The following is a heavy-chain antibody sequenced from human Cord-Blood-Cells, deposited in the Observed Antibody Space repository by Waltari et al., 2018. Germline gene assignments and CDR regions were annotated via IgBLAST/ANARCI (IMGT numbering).Heavy chain of an antibody. CDR3: ASIAARLFDY. Sequence: QVQLQQWGAGLLKPSETLSLTCAVYGGSFSGYYWSWIRQPPGKGLAWIGEINHSGSTNYNPSLKSRVTISVDTSKNQFSLKLISVTAADTAVYYFASIAARLFDYWGQGTLVTVSS. CDR2: INHSGST. D-gene: IGHD6-6*01. J-gene: IGHJ4*02. V-gene: IGHV4-34*01. CDR1: GGSFSGYY.